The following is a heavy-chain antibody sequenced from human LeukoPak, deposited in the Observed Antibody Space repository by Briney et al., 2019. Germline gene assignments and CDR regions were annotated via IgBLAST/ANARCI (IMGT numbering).Heavy chain of an antibody. J-gene: IGHJ3*02. CDR3: ARSVSWGLLVRDDAFDI. CDR1: GGSISSYH. D-gene: IGHD2-21*01. Sequence: SETLSLTCTVSGGSISSYHWIWIRQPPGKGLEWIGYIHYSGSTDYNPSLKSRVTTSVDTSKKQFSLKLRSVTAADTAVYYCARSVSWGLLVRDDAFDIWGQGTMVTVSS. CDR2: IHYSGST. V-gene: IGHV4-59*08.